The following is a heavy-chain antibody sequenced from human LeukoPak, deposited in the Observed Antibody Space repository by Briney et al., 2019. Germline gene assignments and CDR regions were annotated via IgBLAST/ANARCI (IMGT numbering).Heavy chain of an antibody. V-gene: IGHV1-46*01. Sequence: ASVKVSCKASGYTFTSYYMHWVRQAPGQGLEWMGIINRSGGSTSYAQKFQGRVTMTRDTSTSTVYMELSSLRSEDTAVYYCARDYRDFTVTTHFDYWGQGTLVTVSS. CDR2: INRSGGST. J-gene: IGHJ4*02. CDR1: GYTFTSYY. D-gene: IGHD4-17*01. CDR3: ARDYRDFTVTTHFDY.